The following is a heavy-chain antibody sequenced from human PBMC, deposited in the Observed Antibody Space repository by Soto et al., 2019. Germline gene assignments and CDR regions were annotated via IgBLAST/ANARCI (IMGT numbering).Heavy chain of an antibody. CDR2: ISYDGSNK. J-gene: IGHJ3*02. Sequence: QVQLVESGGGVVQPGRSLRLSCAASGFTFSSYGMHWVRQAPGKGLEWVAVISYDGSNKYYADSVKGRLTISRDNSKNTLYLQMNSLRAEDTAVYYCAKDLDIVVVVAATPGAFDIWGQGTMVTVSS. V-gene: IGHV3-30*18. CDR3: AKDLDIVVVVAATPGAFDI. CDR1: GFTFSSYG. D-gene: IGHD2-15*01.